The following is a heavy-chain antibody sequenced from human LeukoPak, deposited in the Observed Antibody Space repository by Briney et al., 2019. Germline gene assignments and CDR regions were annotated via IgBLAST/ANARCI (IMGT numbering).Heavy chain of an antibody. CDR2: IWYGGSNK. Sequence: GGSLRLSCAASGFTFSSYGLHWVRQAPGKGLEWVAVIWYGGSNKYYADSVKGRFTISRDNSKNTLYLQMNSLRAEDTAVYYCARDRAGSGSYFGYFDYWGQGTLVTVSS. J-gene: IGHJ4*02. V-gene: IGHV3-33*08. CDR1: GFTFSSYG. D-gene: IGHD3-10*01. CDR3: ARDRAGSGSYFGYFDY.